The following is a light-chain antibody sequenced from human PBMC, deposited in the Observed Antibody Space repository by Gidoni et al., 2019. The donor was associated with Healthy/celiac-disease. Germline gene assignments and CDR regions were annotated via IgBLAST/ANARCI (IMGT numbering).Light chain of an antibody. V-gene: IGKV3D-7*01. J-gene: IGKJ2*01. Sequence: PRERVTLSCRASQSVSSSYLTWYQQKPGQAPRLLIYGASTRATGIPARFSGSGSGTDFTLTISSLQPEDFAVYYCQQDYNLPPYTFGQXTKLEIK. CDR3: QQDYNLPPYT. CDR2: GAS. CDR1: QSVSSSY.